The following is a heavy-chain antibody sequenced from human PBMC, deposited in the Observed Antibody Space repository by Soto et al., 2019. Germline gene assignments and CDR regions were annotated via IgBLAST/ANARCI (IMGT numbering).Heavy chain of an antibody. Sequence: SETLSLTCAVYGGSFSGYYWSWIRQPPGKGLEWIGEINHSGSTNYHPSLKSRFTISVDTSKNQFSLKLSSVTAADTAVSYCAARTGGKQFDPWGQGTLVTVSS. CDR1: GGSFSGYY. J-gene: IGHJ5*02. CDR3: AARTGGKQFDP. V-gene: IGHV4-34*01. D-gene: IGHD3-16*01. CDR2: INHSGST.